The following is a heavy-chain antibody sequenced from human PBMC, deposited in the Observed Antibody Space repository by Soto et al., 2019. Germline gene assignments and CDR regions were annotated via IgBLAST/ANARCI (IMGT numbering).Heavy chain of an antibody. Sequence: PSETLSLTCTVSGGSITGYHWSWIRQPAGEGLEWIGRIYSSGSTKHNPSLKSRVTMSVDTSKNQFSLNLISVTAADTAVYYCARSGGSFNLDFWGLGTLVTVPS. CDR1: GGSITGYH. D-gene: IGHD1-26*01. J-gene: IGHJ4*02. V-gene: IGHV4-4*07. CDR3: ARSGGSFNLDF. CDR2: IYSSGST.